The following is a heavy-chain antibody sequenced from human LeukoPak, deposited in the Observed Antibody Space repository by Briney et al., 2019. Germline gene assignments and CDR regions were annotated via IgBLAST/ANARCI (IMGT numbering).Heavy chain of an antibody. Sequence: ASVKVSCKASGYTFTSYDINWVRQATGQGLEWMGWISAYNGNTNYAQKLQGRVTMTTDTSTSTAYMELRSLRSDDTAVYYCARAQEAYDFWSGYYSPDYFSPPVYWGQGTLVTVSS. CDR2: ISAYNGNT. D-gene: IGHD3-3*01. CDR3: ARAQEAYDFWSGYYSPDYFSPPVY. J-gene: IGHJ4*02. CDR1: GYTFTSYD. V-gene: IGHV1-18*01.